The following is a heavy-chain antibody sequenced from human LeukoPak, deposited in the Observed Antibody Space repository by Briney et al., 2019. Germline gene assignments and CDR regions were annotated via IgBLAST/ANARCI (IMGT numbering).Heavy chain of an antibody. Sequence: AGGSLRLSCAASGLIFANFGMHWVRQAPGKGLEWVALIWFDGSHKYYADSVKGRVSISRDNSNDTLYLQMNTLRAEDTAVYFCAKASSASPSSLDFWGRGALVTVSS. D-gene: IGHD2-2*01. CDR3: AKASSASPSSLDF. J-gene: IGHJ4*02. V-gene: IGHV3-33*06. CDR1: GLIFANFG. CDR2: IWFDGSHK.